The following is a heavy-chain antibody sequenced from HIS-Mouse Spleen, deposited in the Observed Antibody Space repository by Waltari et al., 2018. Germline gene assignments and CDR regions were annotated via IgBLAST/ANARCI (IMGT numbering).Heavy chain of an antibody. CDR3: ARDSWAYAIEYFQH. D-gene: IGHD2-8*01. Sequence: QVQLQESGPGLVKPSETLSLTCTVSGYSISSGYYWGWIRQPPGKGREWIGSSYHSGSTYYNPSLKSRVTISVEPSKNQFSLKRSSVTAADTAVYYCARDSWAYAIEYFQHWGQGTLVTVSS. CDR2: SYHSGST. J-gene: IGHJ1*01. V-gene: IGHV4-38-2*02. CDR1: GYSISSGYY.